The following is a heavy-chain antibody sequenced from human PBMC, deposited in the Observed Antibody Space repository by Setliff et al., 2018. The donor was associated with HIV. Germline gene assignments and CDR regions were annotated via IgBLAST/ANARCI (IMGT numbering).Heavy chain of an antibody. CDR2: IIPILGTT. D-gene: IGHD1-26*01. J-gene: IGHJ3*01. V-gene: IGHV1-69*05. CDR1: GGTFSSNA. CDR3: ARDRGGSYADACDV. Sequence: SVKVSCKSSGGTFSSNAISWVRQAPGHGLEWIGGIIPILGTTHYSQKFQDRVTITRDESTRTAYLEVNNLGSEGTAIYYCARDRGGSYADACDVWGQGTMVTVSS.